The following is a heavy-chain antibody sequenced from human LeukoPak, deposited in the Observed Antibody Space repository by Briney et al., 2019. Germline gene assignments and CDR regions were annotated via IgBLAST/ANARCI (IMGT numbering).Heavy chain of an antibody. CDR3: AKHYYGDYGFETFDY. CDR1: GFTFSNYW. CDR2: IKQDGSEK. V-gene: IGHV3-7*01. J-gene: IGHJ4*02. Sequence: GGSLRLSCAVSGFTFSNYWMNWVRQAPGKGLEWVANIKQDGSEKYYVDSVKGRFTISRDNAKNSLYLQMNSLRAEDTAVYYCAKHYYGDYGFETFDYWGQGTLVTVSS. D-gene: IGHD4-17*01.